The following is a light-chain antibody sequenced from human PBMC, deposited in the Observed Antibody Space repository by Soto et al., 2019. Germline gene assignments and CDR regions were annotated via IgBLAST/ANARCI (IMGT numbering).Light chain of an antibody. CDR3: KSFTTSSTYV. Sequence: QSVLTQPASASGSPGQSITISCTGTGTDVGAYNYVSWYQQHPGKAPKLMIYDVSNRPSGVSDRFSGSKSGNTASLTISGLQAEDEADYYCKSFTTSSTYVFGTGTKVTVL. V-gene: IGLV2-14*01. CDR1: GTDVGAYNY. J-gene: IGLJ1*01. CDR2: DVS.